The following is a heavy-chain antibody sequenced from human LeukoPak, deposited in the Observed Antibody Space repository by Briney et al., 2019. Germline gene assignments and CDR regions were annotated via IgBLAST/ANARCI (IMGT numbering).Heavy chain of an antibody. Sequence: SETLSLTCTVSGGSISSYYWSWIRRPPGKGLEWIGYIYYSGSTNYNPSLKSRVTISVDTSKNQFSLKLSSVTAADTAVYFCARGPHSYDSSGAFDIWGQGTMVTVSS. V-gene: IGHV4-59*08. CDR2: IYYSGST. CDR1: GGSISSYY. D-gene: IGHD3-22*01. CDR3: ARGPHSYDSSGAFDI. J-gene: IGHJ3*02.